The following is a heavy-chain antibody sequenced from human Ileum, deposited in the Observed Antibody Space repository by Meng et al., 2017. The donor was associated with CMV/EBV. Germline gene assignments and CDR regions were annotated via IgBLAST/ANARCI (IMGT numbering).Heavy chain of an antibody. Sequence: QMRRHKSGPGSVMPSQTLSPAATVSGGTITSGNYYWSWIHQPPGRGLEWIGYLYYSGSPSYKPSLKSRVNISLDTSKNQLSLNLRSVTATDSAVYYCVRQVVAASFDYWGQGALVTVSS. D-gene: IGHD2-15*01. J-gene: IGHJ4*02. CDR2: LYYSGSP. CDR1: GGTITSGNYY. V-gene: IGHV4-30-4*08. CDR3: VRQVVAASFDY.